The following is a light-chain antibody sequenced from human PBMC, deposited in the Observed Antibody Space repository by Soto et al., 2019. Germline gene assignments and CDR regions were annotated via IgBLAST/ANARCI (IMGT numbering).Light chain of an antibody. CDR1: QSINRY. Sequence: EIVLTQSPATLSLSPRETATLSCRASQSINRYLAWYQHKPGQAPRLLIYGASTRATGIPARFSGSGSGTEFTLTINSLQSEDFAVYYCQQYNNWPRTFGQGTKVDIK. CDR3: QQYNNWPRT. V-gene: IGKV3-15*01. J-gene: IGKJ1*01. CDR2: GAS.